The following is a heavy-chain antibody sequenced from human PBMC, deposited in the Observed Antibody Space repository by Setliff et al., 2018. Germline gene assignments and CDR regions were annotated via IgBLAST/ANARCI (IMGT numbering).Heavy chain of an antibody. V-gene: IGHV1-18*01. Sequence: ASVKVSCKASAYSFVNYGITWVRQAPGQGLEWMGWIRVYGGNTNYAQKFQGRATMTRDTSTSTAYMELRSLRSDDTAVYYCARRGYSHDSSDYNRRKVFDYFDFWGQGAQVTVSS. D-gene: IGHD3-22*01. CDR1: AYSFVNYG. J-gene: IGHJ4*02. CDR3: ARRGYSHDSSDYNRRKVFDYFDF. CDR2: IRVYGGNT.